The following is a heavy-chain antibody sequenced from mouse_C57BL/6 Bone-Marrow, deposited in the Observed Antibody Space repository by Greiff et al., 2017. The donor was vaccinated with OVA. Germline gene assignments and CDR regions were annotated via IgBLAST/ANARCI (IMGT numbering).Heavy chain of an antibody. V-gene: IGHV14-4*01. D-gene: IGHD2-3*01. CDR3: TTWRFYSLYAMDY. J-gene: IGHJ4*01. Sequence: DVQLQESGAELVRPGASVKLSCTASGFNIKDDYMHWVKQRPEQGLEWIGWIDPENGDTEYASKFQGKATITADTSSNTVYLQLSSLTSEDTAVYYCTTWRFYSLYAMDYWGQGTSVTVSS. CDR2: IDPENGDT. CDR1: GFNIKDDY.